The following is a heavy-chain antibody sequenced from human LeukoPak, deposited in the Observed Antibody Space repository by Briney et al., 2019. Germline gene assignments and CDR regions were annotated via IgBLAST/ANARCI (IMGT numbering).Heavy chain of an antibody. CDR1: GYTFTNYW. Sequence: GESLKISCEGSGYTFTNYWIGWVRQVPGKGLEWMGIIYPDDSDIKYTPSFRGQVTISADKSVNTAYLQWNSLKASDTAMYYCARQGKGFALGASDIWGQGTMVAVSS. V-gene: IGHV5-51*01. CDR2: IYPDDSDI. J-gene: IGHJ3*02. CDR3: ARQGKGFALGASDI. D-gene: IGHD3-10*01.